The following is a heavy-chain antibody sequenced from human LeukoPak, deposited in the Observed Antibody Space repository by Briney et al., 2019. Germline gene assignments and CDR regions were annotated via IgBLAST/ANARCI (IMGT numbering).Heavy chain of an antibody. CDR2: ITGSGDAT. Sequence: PWGALRLSCTASGFTFSTYPMYWVRQAPGKGLELVSAITGSGDATYYAESMKGRFTISRDNSKNTLYLQMNSLRAEDTAIYYCASSRVYGYHDYWGQGTLVTVSS. J-gene: IGHJ4*02. V-gene: IGHV3-23*01. CDR3: ASSRVYGYHDY. CDR1: GFTFSTYP. D-gene: IGHD5-18*01.